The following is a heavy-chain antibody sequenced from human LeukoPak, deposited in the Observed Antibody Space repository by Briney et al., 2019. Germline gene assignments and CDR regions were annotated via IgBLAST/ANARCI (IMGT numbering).Heavy chain of an antibody. J-gene: IGHJ4*02. CDR1: GGSISSGGYY. CDR3: ARGYEGIYCSSTSCSRTQAFDY. CDR2: IYYSGST. Sequence: NSSQTLSLTCTVSGGSISSGGYYWSWIHQHPGKGLEWIGYIYYSGSTYYNPSLKSRVTISVDTSKNQFSLKLSSVTAADTAVYYCARGYEGIYCSSTSCSRTQAFDYWGQGTLVTVSS. D-gene: IGHD2-2*01. V-gene: IGHV4-31*03.